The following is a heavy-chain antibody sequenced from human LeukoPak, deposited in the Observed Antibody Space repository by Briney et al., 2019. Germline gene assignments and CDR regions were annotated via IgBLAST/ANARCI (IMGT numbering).Heavy chain of an antibody. Sequence: GGSLRLSCAASGLTFDDYAMHWVRQAPGKGLEWVSGISWNSGSIGYADSVKGRFTISRGNAKNSPYLQMNSLRAEDTALYYCAKDIAARGVLDYWGQGTLVTVSS. CDR1: GLTFDDYA. CDR3: AKDIAARGVLDY. D-gene: IGHD2-8*02. J-gene: IGHJ4*02. V-gene: IGHV3-9*01. CDR2: ISWNSGSI.